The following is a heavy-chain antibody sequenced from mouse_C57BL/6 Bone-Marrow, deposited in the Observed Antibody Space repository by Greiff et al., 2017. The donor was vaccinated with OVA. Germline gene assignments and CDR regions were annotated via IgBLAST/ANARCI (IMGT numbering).Heavy chain of an antibody. CDR2: IHPNSGST. CDR1: GYTFTSYW. Sequence: VQLQQSGAELVKPGASVKLSCKASGYTFTSYWMHWVKQRPGQGLEWIGMIHPNSGSTNYNEKFKSKATLTVDKSSSTAYMQLSSLTSEDSAVYYCSRLYGISSYYFDYWGQGTTLTVSS. CDR3: SRLYGISSYYFDY. D-gene: IGHD1-1*01. J-gene: IGHJ2*01. V-gene: IGHV1-64*01.